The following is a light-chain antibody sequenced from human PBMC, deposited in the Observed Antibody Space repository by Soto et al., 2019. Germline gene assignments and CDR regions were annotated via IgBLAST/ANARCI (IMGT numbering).Light chain of an antibody. CDR2: GGY. CDR1: QTIRKF. Sequence: DIEMTQSPSSLSASVGDRVTITCLASQTIRKFLNWYQQKPGKAPELLIYGGYSLQRGVPSRFRGSGSGTDFILTITSLQPEDSATYYCQQGYSSPRTFGQGTKVDIK. J-gene: IGKJ1*01. V-gene: IGKV1-39*01. CDR3: QQGYSSPRT.